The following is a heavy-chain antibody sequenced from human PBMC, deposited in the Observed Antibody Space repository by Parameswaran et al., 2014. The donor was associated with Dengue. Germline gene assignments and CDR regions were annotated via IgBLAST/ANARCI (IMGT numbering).Heavy chain of an antibody. CDR3: ARDPPLPLGPLDY. CDR2: ISSSSSTI. CDR1: GFTFSSYS. D-gene: IGHD3-10*01. Sequence: GESLKISCAASGFTFSSYSMNWVRQAPGKGLEWVSYISSSSSTIYYADSVKGRFTISRDNAKNSLYLQMNSLRDEDTAVYYCARDPPLPLGPLDYWGQGTLVTVSS. V-gene: IGHV3-48*02. J-gene: IGHJ4*02.